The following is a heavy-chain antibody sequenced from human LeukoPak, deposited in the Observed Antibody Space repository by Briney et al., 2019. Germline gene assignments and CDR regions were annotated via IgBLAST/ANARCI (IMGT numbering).Heavy chain of an antibody. Sequence: ASVKVSCKASGYTFSSYYMHWVRQAPGQGLEWMGWINPNSGGTNYARKFQGRVTMTRDTSISTAYMELSRLRSDDTAVYYCAREEYRGAFDIWGQGTMVTVSS. CDR2: INPNSGGT. J-gene: IGHJ3*02. CDR3: AREEYRGAFDI. V-gene: IGHV1-2*02. D-gene: IGHD2-2*02. CDR1: GYTFSSYY.